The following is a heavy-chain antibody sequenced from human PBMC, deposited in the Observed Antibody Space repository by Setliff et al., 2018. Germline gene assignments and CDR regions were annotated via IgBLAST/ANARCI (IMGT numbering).Heavy chain of an antibody. Sequence: GGSLRLSCAASGFIFSGYSMNWVRQTPGKGLEWVSSIIIGSDDRFYADSVKGRFTISRDNAKNSLYLQMNGLRVDDTAVYHCTRDQDYYGMDVWGQGTTVTVS. CDR3: TRDQDYYGMDV. J-gene: IGHJ6*02. V-gene: IGHV3-21*01. CDR2: IIIGSDDR. CDR1: GFIFSGYS.